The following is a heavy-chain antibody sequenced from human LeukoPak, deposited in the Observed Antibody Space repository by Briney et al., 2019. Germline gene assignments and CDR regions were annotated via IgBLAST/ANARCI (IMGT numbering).Heavy chain of an antibody. CDR1: EFTFSNYA. CDR3: AKDLGRWAKRYYFDY. CDR2: ISGSGGST. Sequence: PGGSLRLSCAASEFTFSNYAMSWVRQAPGKGLEWVSAISGSGGSTYYADSVKGRFTISRDNSKNTLYLQMNSLRAEDTAVYYCAKDLGRWAKRYYFDYWGQGTLVTVSS. V-gene: IGHV3-23*01. J-gene: IGHJ4*02. D-gene: IGHD3-16*01.